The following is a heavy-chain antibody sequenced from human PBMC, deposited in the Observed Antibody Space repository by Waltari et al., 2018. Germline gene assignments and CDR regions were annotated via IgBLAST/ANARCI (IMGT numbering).Heavy chain of an antibody. J-gene: IGHJ4*02. CDR2: IHRSGRS. D-gene: IGHD2-15*01. CDR3: ARDRGRGLYLDS. Sequence: QLQLQQSGPGLVKPSESLSPTCAVSGDSLSARDWWSWGRQPPGKGLEWIGQIHRSGRSNYNPSLESRVTLSIDTSNKQFSLRLPSATAADTAVYYCARDRGRGLYLDSWGQGTLVTVSP. V-gene: IGHV4-4*02. CDR1: GDSLSARDW.